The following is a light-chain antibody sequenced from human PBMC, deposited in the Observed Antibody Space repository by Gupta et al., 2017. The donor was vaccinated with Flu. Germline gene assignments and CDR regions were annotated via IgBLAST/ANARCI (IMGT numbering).Light chain of an antibody. V-gene: IGLV2-14*01. CDR3: YSDSSETEWV. J-gene: IGLJ3*02. Sequence: QSALTQPASVSGSPGQSITISCIGTSSDIGGYNFVSWYQQHPGKAPKLVIYEVSNRPSSVSSRFSASKSGNTASLTISGLQAEDEADYYCYSDSSETEWVFGGGTKLSVL. CDR2: EVS. CDR1: SSDIGGYNF.